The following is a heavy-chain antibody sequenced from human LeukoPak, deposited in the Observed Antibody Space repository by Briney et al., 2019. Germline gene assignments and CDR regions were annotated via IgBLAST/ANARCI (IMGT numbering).Heavy chain of an antibody. J-gene: IGHJ4*02. V-gene: IGHV4-39*01. CDR1: GVSISSSNSY. D-gene: IGHD3/OR15-3a*01. CDR3: ARQTGSGLFILP. Sequence: SGTLSLTCAVSGVSISSSNSYWGWIRQPPGKGLEWIGSIYYSGNTYYNASLKSQVSISIDTSKNQFSLRLTSVTAADTAVYYCARQTGSGLFILPGGQGTLVTVSS. CDR2: IYYSGNT.